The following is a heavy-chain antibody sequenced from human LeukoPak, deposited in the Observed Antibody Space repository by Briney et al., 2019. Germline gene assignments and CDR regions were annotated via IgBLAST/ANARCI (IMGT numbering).Heavy chain of an antibody. J-gene: IGHJ6*02. CDR1: GGSFSGYY. Sequence: ETLSLTCAVYGGSFSGYYWSWIRQPAGKGLEWIGRIYTSGSTNYNPSLKSRVTMSVDTSKNQFSLKLSSVTAADTAVYYCARDRDFWSGYSGYYGMDVWGQGTTVTVSS. CDR2: IYTSGST. CDR3: ARDRDFWSGYSGYYGMDV. V-gene: IGHV4-4*07. D-gene: IGHD3-3*01.